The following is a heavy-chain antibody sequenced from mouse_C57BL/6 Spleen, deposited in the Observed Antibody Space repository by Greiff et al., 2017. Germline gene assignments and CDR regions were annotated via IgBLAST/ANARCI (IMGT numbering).Heavy chain of an antibody. D-gene: IGHD2-5*01. J-gene: IGHJ2*01. Sequence: QVQLQQPGAELVMPGASVKLSCKASGYTFTSYWMHWVKQRPGQGLEWIGEIDPSDSSTNYNQKFKGKSTLTVDKSSSTAYMQLSSLTSEDSAVYYCARSQRTYSNYLYYFDYWGQGTTLTVSS. CDR3: ARSQRTYSNYLYYFDY. CDR2: IDPSDSST. CDR1: GYTFTSYW. V-gene: IGHV1-69*01.